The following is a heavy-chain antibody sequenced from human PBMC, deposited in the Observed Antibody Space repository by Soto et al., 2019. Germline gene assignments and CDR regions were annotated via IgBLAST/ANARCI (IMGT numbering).Heavy chain of an antibody. D-gene: IGHD6-19*01. V-gene: IGHV4-59*01. CDR2: IYYSGTT. J-gene: IGHJ2*01. Sequence: SETLYLTCTVSAGSISSYYWSWIRQAPGKSLEWIAYIYYSGTTNYNPSLKSRVTISVDTSKNQFSLNLSSVTAADTAVYFCARSVQSTGWDSWYFDLWGRGTLVTVSS. CDR3: ARSVQSTGWDSWYFDL. CDR1: AGSISSYY.